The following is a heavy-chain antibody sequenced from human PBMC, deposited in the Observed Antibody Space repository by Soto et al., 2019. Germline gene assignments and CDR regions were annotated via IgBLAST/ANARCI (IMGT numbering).Heavy chain of an antibody. V-gene: IGHV3-30-3*01. J-gene: IGHJ4*02. D-gene: IGHD2-15*01. CDR1: GFTFSSSA. CDR3: ARQYCSDGTCSTDS. Sequence: GGSLRLSCAASGFTFSSSAMHWVRQAPGKGLQWVSYISYDGSYKDYGDSVKGRFTISRDNPKNTLYLEMNNLRAEDTAIYYCARQYCSDGTCSTDSWGQGTPVTVSS. CDR2: ISYDGSYK.